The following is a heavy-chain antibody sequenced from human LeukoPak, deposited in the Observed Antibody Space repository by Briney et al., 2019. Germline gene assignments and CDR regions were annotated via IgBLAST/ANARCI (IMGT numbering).Heavy chain of an antibody. CDR2: IRYDGSNK. V-gene: IGHV3-30*02. D-gene: IGHD5-18*01. CDR3: AKDSGYSYGYDN. CDR1: GFTFSSYG. Sequence: GVSLRLSCAASGFTFSSYGMHWVRQAPGKGLEWVAFIRYDGSNKYYADSVKGRFTISRDNSKNTLYLQMNSLRAEDTAVYYCAKDSGYSYGYDNWGQGTLVTVSS. J-gene: IGHJ4*02.